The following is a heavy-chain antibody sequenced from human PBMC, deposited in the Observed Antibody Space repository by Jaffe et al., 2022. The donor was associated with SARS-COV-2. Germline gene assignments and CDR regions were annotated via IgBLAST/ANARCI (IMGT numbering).Heavy chain of an antibody. D-gene: IGHD6-13*01. J-gene: IGHJ3*02. Sequence: QVQLQESGPGLVKPSGTLSLTCAVSGGSISSSNWWSWVRQPPGKGLEWIGEIYHSGSTNYNPSLKSRVTISVDKSKNQFSLKLSSVTAADTAVYYCARECRRGSVSSSWPPVPNAFDIWGQGTMVTVSS. CDR1: GGSISSSNW. CDR2: IYHSGST. CDR3: ARECRRGSVSSSWPPVPNAFDI. V-gene: IGHV4-4*02.